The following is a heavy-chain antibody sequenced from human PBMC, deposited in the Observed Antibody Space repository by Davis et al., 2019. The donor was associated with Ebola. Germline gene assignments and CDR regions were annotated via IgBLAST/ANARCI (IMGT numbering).Heavy chain of an antibody. CDR1: GFTVSRNY. V-gene: IGHV3-53*01. Sequence: GESLKISCAASGFTVSRNYMSWVRQAPEKGLEWVSVIYSGGSTYYADSVNGGFTISRDNSKNTLYLQMNSLRAEDTVVYYCAREALNCSGGNCYWAFDIWGQGTMVTVSS. D-gene: IGHD2-15*01. J-gene: IGHJ3*02. CDR2: IYSGGST. CDR3: AREALNCSGGNCYWAFDI.